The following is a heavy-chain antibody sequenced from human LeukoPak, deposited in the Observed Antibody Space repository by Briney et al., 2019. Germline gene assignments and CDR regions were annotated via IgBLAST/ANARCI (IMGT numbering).Heavy chain of an antibody. D-gene: IGHD6-19*01. CDR3: ARGSTSGWPDYFDY. CDR1: GFTLSSYW. Sequence: GGSLRLSCAASGFTLSSYWMHWVRQAPGKGLVWVSRINGDGSSTPYANFVKGRFTISRDNAKNTLYLQMHSLRADDTAVYYCARGSTSGWPDYFDYWGQGSVVTVSS. CDR2: INGDGSST. V-gene: IGHV3-74*01. J-gene: IGHJ4*02.